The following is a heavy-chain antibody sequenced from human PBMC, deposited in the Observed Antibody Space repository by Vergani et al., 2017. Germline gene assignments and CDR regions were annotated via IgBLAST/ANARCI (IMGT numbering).Heavy chain of an antibody. D-gene: IGHD4-23*01. CDR3: ARDDGGNSGLDWFDP. Sequence: QVQLVQSGAEVKKPGSSVKVSCKASGGTFSSYAISWVRQAPGQGLEWMGGISPIFGTANYAQKFQGRVTITADETTSTADMELSSLRSEDTAVYYCARDDGGNSGLDWFDPWGQGTLVTVSS. CDR2: ISPIFGTA. V-gene: IGHV1-69*01. J-gene: IGHJ5*02. CDR1: GGTFSSYA.